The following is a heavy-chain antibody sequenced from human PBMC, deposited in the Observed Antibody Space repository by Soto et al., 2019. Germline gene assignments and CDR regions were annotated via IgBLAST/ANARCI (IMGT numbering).Heavy chain of an antibody. CDR1: GCTFTSYG. CDR2: ISAYNGNT. Sequence: ASVKVSCKASGCTFTSYGISWVRQAPGQGLEWMGWISAYNGNTNYAQKLQGRVTMTTDTSTSTAYMELRSLRSDDTAVYYCARDVGIAVAGTGGYWGQGTLVTVSS. D-gene: IGHD6-19*01. CDR3: ARDVGIAVAGTGGY. V-gene: IGHV1-18*01. J-gene: IGHJ4*02.